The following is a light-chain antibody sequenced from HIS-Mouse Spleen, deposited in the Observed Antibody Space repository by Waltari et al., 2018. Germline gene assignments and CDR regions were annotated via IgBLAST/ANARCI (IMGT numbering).Light chain of an antibody. V-gene: IGLV2-23*01. CDR2: EGS. J-gene: IGLJ2*01. CDR3: CSYAGSSTVV. Sequence: QSALTQPASVSGSPGQSFTIPCTGTSSDVARYHLLSWYQQHPGKAPKLMIYEGSKRPSGVSNRFSGSKSGNTASLTISGLQAEDEADYYCCSYAGSSTVVFGGGTKLTVL. CDR1: SSDVARYHL.